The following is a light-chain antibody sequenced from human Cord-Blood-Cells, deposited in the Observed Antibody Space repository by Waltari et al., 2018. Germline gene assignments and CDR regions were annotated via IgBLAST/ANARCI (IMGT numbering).Light chain of an antibody. Sequence: EIVLTQSPATLSLSPGERATLPCRASQSVSSYLAWYQQKPGQAPRLLIYDASNRATGIPARFSVSGSGTDFTLTISSLEPEDFAVYYCQQRSNWPPYTFGQGTKLKIK. CDR3: QQRSNWPPYT. CDR2: DAS. V-gene: IGKV3-11*01. J-gene: IGKJ2*01. CDR1: QSVSSY.